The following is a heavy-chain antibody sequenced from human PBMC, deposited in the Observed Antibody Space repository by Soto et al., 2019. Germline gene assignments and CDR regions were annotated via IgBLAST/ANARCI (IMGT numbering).Heavy chain of an antibody. CDR3: AVVFELFDI. Sequence: PXXTLSLTCAVSCGSISSSNWWSWVRQPPGKGMEWXGEIYXSRSTNYNQSXXSRVTISXXKSKNQLSLKLSSVTAADTAVYYCAVVFELFDIWGQGTMVTVSS. CDR1: CGSISSSNW. J-gene: IGHJ3*02. CDR2: IYXSRST. V-gene: IGHV4-4*02. D-gene: IGHD2-2*01.